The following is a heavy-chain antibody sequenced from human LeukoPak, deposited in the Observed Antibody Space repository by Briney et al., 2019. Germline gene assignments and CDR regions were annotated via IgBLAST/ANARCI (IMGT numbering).Heavy chain of an antibody. CDR2: IWYDGSNK. D-gene: IGHD3-16*01. J-gene: IGHJ1*01. Sequence: GGSLRLSCAASGFTFINHGMHWVRQAPGKGLEWVAVIWYDGSNKYYADSVKGRFTISRANSKNTLYLQMNSLRAEDTAIYYCAKDTRSRYLQDWGQGSLVTASS. V-gene: IGHV3-33*06. CDR1: GFTFINHG. CDR3: AKDTRSRYLQD.